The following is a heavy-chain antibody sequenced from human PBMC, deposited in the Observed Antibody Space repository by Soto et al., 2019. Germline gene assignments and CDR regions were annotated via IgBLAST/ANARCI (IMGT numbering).Heavy chain of an antibody. Sequence: ASVKVSCKASGYTFTSYDINWVRQATGQGLEWMGWMNPNSGNTGYAQKLQGRVTMTRNTSISTAYMELSSLRSEDTAMYYCARRVSGDYYYYYMDVWGKGTTVTVSS. CDR1: GYTFTSYD. D-gene: IGHD2-8*01. CDR2: MNPNSGNT. V-gene: IGHV1-8*01. CDR3: ARRVSGDYYYYYMDV. J-gene: IGHJ6*03.